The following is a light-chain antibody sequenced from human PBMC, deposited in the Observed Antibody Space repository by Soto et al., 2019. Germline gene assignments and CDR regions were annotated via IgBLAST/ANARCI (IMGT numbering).Light chain of an antibody. Sequence: EIQMTQSPSTLSASIGDRVTITCRASHSISSWLAWYQQKPGKAPKLLIYDASSLESGVPSRFSGSGSGTEFTLTISSLQPDDFATYYCQQYNSYSITFGQGTRLEIK. CDR3: QQYNSYSIT. CDR2: DAS. J-gene: IGKJ5*01. CDR1: HSISSW. V-gene: IGKV1-5*01.